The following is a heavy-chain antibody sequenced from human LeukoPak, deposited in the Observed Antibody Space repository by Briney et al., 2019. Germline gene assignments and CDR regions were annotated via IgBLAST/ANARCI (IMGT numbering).Heavy chain of an antibody. CDR3: ATDHYSNPPCYGMDV. CDR2: ISAYNGNT. CDR1: GYTFTSYG. J-gene: IGHJ6*02. V-gene: IGHV1-18*01. Sequence: GASVTVSCKASGYTFTSYGISWVRQAPGQGLEWMGWISAYNGNTNYAQKLQGRVTMTTDTSTSTAYMELRSLRSDDTAVYYCATDHYSNPPCYGMDVWGQGTTVTVSS. D-gene: IGHD4-11*01.